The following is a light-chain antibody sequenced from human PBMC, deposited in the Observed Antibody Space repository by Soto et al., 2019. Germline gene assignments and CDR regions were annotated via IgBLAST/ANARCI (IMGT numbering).Light chain of an antibody. CDR2: GNS. J-gene: IGLJ2*01. CDR1: SSNIGAGYD. V-gene: IGLV1-40*01. CDR3: QSYDTSLNAVL. Sequence: QSVLTQPPSVSGAPGQRVTISCTGSSSNIGAGYDVHWYQHLPGAAPKLLIFGNSNRPEGVTDRFSGSTSGTSASLAITGVQAEDEADYYCQSYDTSLNAVLFGGGTKVTVL.